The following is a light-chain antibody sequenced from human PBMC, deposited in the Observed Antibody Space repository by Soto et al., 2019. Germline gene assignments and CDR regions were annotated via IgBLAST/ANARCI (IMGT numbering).Light chain of an antibody. CDR3: LQLDSYPRT. J-gene: IGKJ1*01. CDR1: QSIGSW. V-gene: IGKV1-5*03. CDR2: KAS. Sequence: DIQMTQSPSTLSASVGDRVAITCRASQSIGSWLAWFQQKPGKAPKVLIYKASSLQTGIPSRFSGSGSGTEFTLSVSSLQPEDFATYYCLQLDSYPRTFGQGTKVDIK.